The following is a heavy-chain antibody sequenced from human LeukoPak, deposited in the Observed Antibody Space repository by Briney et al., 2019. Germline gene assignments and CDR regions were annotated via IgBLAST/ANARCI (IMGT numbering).Heavy chain of an antibody. D-gene: IGHD6-19*01. CDR2: IYGGGST. J-gene: IGHJ4*02. CDR3: ASWPGGWYGEDS. V-gene: IGHV3-53*01. CDR1: GFTVSSNY. Sequence: GGPLRLSCAASGFTVSSNYMSWVRQAPGKGLEWVSVIYGGGSTYYADSVKGRFTISRDTSKNTLNLQMNSLRAEDTAVYYCASWPGGWYGEDSWGQGTLVTVSS.